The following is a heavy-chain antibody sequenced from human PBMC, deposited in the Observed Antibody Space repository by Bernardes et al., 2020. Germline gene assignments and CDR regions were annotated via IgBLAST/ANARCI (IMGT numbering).Heavy chain of an antibody. Sequence: GGSLRLSCAASGFTFSGSAMHWVRQASGKGLEWVGRIRSKSNSYATAYAASVKGRFTISRDDSKNTTYLQMNSLKTEDTAVYYCTVSLGDMDVWGKGTTVTVSS. CDR3: TVSLGDMDV. J-gene: IGHJ6*03. CDR2: IRSKSNSYAT. V-gene: IGHV3-73*01. CDR1: GFTFSGSA. D-gene: IGHD3-16*01.